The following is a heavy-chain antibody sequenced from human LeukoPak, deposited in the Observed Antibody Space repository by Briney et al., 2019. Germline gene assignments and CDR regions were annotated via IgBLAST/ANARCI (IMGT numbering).Heavy chain of an antibody. V-gene: IGHV3-7*01. CDR1: GFTFSSYG. CDR2: IKQDGSEE. J-gene: IGHJ4*02. CDR3: ASGRQLGY. Sequence: GGSLRLSCAASGFTFSSYGMHWVRQAPGKGLEWVANIKQDGSEEYYVDPVKGRFTISRDNAKNSLYLQMNSLRAEDTALYYCASGRQLGYWGQGTLVTVSS. D-gene: IGHD3-16*01.